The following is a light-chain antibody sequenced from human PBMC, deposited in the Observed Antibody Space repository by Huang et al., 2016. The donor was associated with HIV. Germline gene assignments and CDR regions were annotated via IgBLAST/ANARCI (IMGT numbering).Light chain of an antibody. Sequence: DIVMTQYPDSLAVSLGERATINCKSSQSVLYNSNNKSYVTWYQQKTGLPPKFLIYWASTRESGVPDRFNGSGSGTNFTLTIISLQAEDVAVYYCQQYYNSPRTFGQGTKVEIK. V-gene: IGKV4-1*01. J-gene: IGKJ1*01. CDR2: WAS. CDR1: QSVLYNSNNKSY. CDR3: QQYYNSPRT.